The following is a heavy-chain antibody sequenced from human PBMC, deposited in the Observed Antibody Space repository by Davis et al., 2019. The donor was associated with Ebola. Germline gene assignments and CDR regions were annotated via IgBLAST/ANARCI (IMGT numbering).Heavy chain of an antibody. CDR2: IYYSGST. V-gene: IGHV4-61*01. D-gene: IGHD5-12*01. Sequence: SETLSLTCTVSGGSVSSGSYYWSWIRQPPGKGLEWIGYIYYSGSTNYNPSLKSRVTISVDTSKNQFSLKLSSVTAADTAVYYCARSDPYDGDVWGQGTTVTVSS. CDR3: ARSDPYDGDV. CDR1: GGSVSSGSYY. J-gene: IGHJ6*02.